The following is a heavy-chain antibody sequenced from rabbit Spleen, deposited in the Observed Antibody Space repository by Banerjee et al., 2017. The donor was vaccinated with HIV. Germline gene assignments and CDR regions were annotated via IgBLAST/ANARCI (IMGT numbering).Heavy chain of an antibody. J-gene: IGHJ6*01. V-gene: IGHV1S40*01. D-gene: IGHD1-1*01. CDR1: GVSFSGNSY. Sequence: QSLEESGGDLVKPGASLTLTCIASGVSFSGNSYMCWVRQAPGKGLEWIACIDTGSSGFTYFASWAKGRFTCSKTSSTTATLQMTRLTVADTATYFCARDSSSSFSSYGMDLWGQGTLVTVS. CDR2: IDTGSSGFT. CDR3: ARDSSSSFSSYGMDL.